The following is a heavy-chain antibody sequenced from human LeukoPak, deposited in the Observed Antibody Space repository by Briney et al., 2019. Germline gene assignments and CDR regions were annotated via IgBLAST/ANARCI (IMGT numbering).Heavy chain of an antibody. CDR2: IDSSGDVI. Sequence: GGSLRLSCAASGFTFSDYYMTWIRQAPGKGLEWLSYIDSSGDVIYYADSVKGRFTISRDNSKNTLYLRMNSLRAEDTAVYYCAKVHYYDSSGYYGEYFQHWGQGTLVTVSS. J-gene: IGHJ1*01. CDR1: GFTFSDYY. D-gene: IGHD3-22*01. CDR3: AKVHYYDSSGYYGEYFQH. V-gene: IGHV3-11*04.